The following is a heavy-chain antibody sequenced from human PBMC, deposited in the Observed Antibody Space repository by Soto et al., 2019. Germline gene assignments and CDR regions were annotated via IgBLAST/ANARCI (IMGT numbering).Heavy chain of an antibody. CDR1: GYTFRGYY. V-gene: IGHV1-2*02. CDR3: ARGPYYGQAYGMAV. D-gene: IGHD3-10*01. J-gene: IGHJ6*04. CDR2: ISPKSGSA. Sequence: AAVKVSCKASGYTFRGYYIHGVRQAPGQGLEWMGWISPKSGSANLAQRFQGRGTMTRDTSITTDYMELRRLKSDDTSVYYRARGPYYGQAYGMAVWGRGTPVTAPQ.